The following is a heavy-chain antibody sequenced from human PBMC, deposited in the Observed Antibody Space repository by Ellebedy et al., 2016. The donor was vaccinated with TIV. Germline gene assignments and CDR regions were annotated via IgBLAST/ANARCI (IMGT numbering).Heavy chain of an antibody. CDR1: GFTFDDYA. J-gene: IGHJ4*02. D-gene: IGHD3-10*01. CDR2: ISWNSGSI. V-gene: IGHV3-9*01. CDR3: AKDGVLWFGEYTFDY. Sequence: SLKISCAASGFTFDDYAMHWVRQAPGKGLEWVSGISWNSGSIGYADSVKGRFTISRDNAKNSLYLQMNSLRAEDTALYYCAKDGVLWFGEYTFDYWGQGTLVTVSS.